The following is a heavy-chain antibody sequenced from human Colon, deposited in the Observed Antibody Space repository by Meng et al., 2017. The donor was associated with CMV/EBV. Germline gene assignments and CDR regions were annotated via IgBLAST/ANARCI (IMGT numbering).Heavy chain of an antibody. CDR2: VNYSESI. V-gene: IGHV4-34*02. Sequence: QVQLQLWGAGVLKPSETLSLTCAVYGGSFTGHYCSWIRQPPGKGLEWIGEVNYSESINYNPSLKSRVTISVDTSKNQCSLKLRSVTAADGAVYYCARRVGSGKYYFDYWSQGNLVTVSS. D-gene: IGHD3-10*01. CDR1: GGSFTGHY. CDR3: ARRVGSGKYYFDY. J-gene: IGHJ4*02.